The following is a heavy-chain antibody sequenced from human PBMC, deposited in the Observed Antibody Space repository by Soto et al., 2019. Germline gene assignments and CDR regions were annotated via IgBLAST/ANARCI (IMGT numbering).Heavy chain of an antibody. CDR2: IWYDGSNK. CDR3: ARDGDYDILTGYADAFDI. D-gene: IGHD3-9*01. Sequence: GGSLRLSCAASGFTFSSYGMHWVRQAQGKGLEWVAVIWYDGSNKYYADSVKGRFTISRDNSKNTLYLQMNSLRAEDTAVYYCARDGDYDILTGYADAFDIWGQGTMVTV. CDR1: GFTFSSYG. V-gene: IGHV3-33*01. J-gene: IGHJ3*02.